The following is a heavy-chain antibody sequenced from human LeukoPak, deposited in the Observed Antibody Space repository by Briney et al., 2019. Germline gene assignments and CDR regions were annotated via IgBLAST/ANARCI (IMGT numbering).Heavy chain of an antibody. CDR2: IRYDGSNK. V-gene: IGHV3-30*02. J-gene: IGHJ6*03. D-gene: IGHD3-3*01. CDR3: AKDHYDFWSGYNYYYYYYMDV. CDR1: GFTFSSYG. Sequence: GGSLRLSCAASGFTFSSYGMHWVRQAPGKGLEWVAFIRYDGSNKYYADSVKGRFTNSRNNSKNTLYLQMNSLRAEDTAVYYCAKDHYDFWSGYNYYYYYYMDVWGKGTTVTVSS.